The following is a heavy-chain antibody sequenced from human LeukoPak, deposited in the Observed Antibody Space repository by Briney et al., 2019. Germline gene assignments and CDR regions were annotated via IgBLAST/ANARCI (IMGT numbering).Heavy chain of an antibody. CDR3: ARYPQEEYSSGWYWYFDL. J-gene: IGHJ2*01. D-gene: IGHD6-19*01. Sequence: PSETLSLNCTVSGGSISSYYWSWIRQPPGKGLEWIGYIYYSGSTNYNPSLKSRVTISVDTAKNQFSLKLSSVTAADTAVYYCARYPQEEYSSGWYWYFDLWGRGTLVTVSS. CDR2: IYYSGST. V-gene: IGHV4-59*01. CDR1: GGSISSYY.